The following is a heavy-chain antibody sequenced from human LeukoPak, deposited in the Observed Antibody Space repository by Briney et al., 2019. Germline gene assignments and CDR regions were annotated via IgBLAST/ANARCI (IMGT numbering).Heavy chain of an antibody. CDR3: ARGTRCSSTSCYAGRYMDV. Sequence: GGSLRLSCAASGFTFSDYYMSWIRQAPGKGLEWVSYISSSGSTIYYADSVKGRFTISRDNAKNSLYLQMNSLRAEDTAVYYCARGTRCSSTSCYAGRYMDVWGKGTTVTVSS. J-gene: IGHJ6*03. CDR2: ISSSGSTI. CDR1: GFTFSDYY. V-gene: IGHV3-11*04. D-gene: IGHD2-2*01.